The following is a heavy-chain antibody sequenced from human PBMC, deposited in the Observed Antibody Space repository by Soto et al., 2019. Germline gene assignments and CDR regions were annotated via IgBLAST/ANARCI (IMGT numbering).Heavy chain of an antibody. D-gene: IGHD3-9*01. CDR1: GFTFGDFA. V-gene: IGHV3-49*04. CDR2: MRSKAYSGTT. CDR3: ARIRRHDDVLAGVEDY. J-gene: IGHJ4*02. Sequence: LRLSCTASGFTFGDFAMSWVRQAPRKGLEWVGFMRSKAYSGTTEYAESVRGRFTISRDDSKTIAYWQMNSLNTEDTAVYFCARIRRHDDVLAGVEDYWGQETQFTVS.